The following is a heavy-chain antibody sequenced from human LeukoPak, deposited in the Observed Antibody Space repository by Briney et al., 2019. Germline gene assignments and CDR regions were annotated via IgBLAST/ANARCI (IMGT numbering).Heavy chain of an antibody. CDR2: ISPNSGGT. Sequence: ASEKVSCKASGYTFTDHYLHWVRQAPGQGLEWLAWISPNSGGTNYAQKFQGRVTLTRGTSITTAYVELSRLRSDDTAVYYCARGRDSGSRTYYFDFWGQGTLVTVSS. CDR1: GYTFTDHY. D-gene: IGHD1-26*01. J-gene: IGHJ4*01. CDR3: ARGRDSGSRTYYFDF. V-gene: IGHV1-2*02.